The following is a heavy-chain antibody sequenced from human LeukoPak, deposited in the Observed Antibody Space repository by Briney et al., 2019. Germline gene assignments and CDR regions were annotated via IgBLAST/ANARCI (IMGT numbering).Heavy chain of an antibody. CDR2: ISAYNGNT. V-gene: IGHV1-18*01. D-gene: IGHD3-22*01. CDR1: GYTFTSYG. CDR3: ARSYYDSSGYYVTVGY. J-gene: IGHJ4*02. Sequence: ASVKVSCKASGYTFTSYGISWVRQAPGQGREWMGWISAYNGNTNYAQKLQGRVTMTTDTSTSTAYMELRSLRSDDTAVYYCARSYYDSSGYYVTVGYWGQGTLVSVSS.